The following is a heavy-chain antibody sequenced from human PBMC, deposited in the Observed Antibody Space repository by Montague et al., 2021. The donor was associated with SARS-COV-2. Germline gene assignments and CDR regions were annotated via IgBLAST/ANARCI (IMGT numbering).Heavy chain of an antibody. D-gene: IGHD3-22*01. Sequence: SETLSLTCTVSGGSVSSGSYYWSWIRQPPGKGLEWIGYMYDSGITHYAXVITHYNPSLRSRVSISVDRSVNQFSLSLSSVTAADTAVYFCARGGATYYYDTSGYVNAFDTWGQGTMVTVSS. CDR3: ARGGATYYYDTSGYVNAFDT. CDR2: MYDSGITHYAXVIT. J-gene: IGHJ3*02. V-gene: IGHV4-61*01. CDR1: GGSVSSGSYY.